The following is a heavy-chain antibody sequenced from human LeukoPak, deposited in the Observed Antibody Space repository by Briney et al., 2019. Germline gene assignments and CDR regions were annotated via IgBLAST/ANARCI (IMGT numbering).Heavy chain of an antibody. D-gene: IGHD2-21*01. CDR3: ARTRLARSSDY. J-gene: IGHJ4*02. CDR2: IHYTGST. Sequence: SETLSLTCTVSGGSISGGDYYWTWIRQPPGKGLEWIGYIHYTGSTSYNPSLKGRITISPDTSRNQFSLKLSSVTAADTAVYYCARTRLARSSDYWGQGTLVTVSS. CDR1: GGSISGGDYY. V-gene: IGHV4-30-4*01.